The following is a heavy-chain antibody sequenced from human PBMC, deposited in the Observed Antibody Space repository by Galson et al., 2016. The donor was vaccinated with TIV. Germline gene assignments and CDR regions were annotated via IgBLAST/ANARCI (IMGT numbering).Heavy chain of an antibody. CDR3: AKDPRSYGDYLFAYFDY. V-gene: IGHV3-30*18. CDR1: GFGFSSYG. CDR2: ILYDGSNK. Sequence: SLRLSCAASGFGFSSYGMHWVRQAPGKGLEWVAVILYDGSNKYYADSVKGRFTISRDNSKNTVSLLMNSLRAEDTAVYYCAKDPRSYGDYLFAYFDYWGQGTLVSVSS. D-gene: IGHD4-17*01. J-gene: IGHJ4*02.